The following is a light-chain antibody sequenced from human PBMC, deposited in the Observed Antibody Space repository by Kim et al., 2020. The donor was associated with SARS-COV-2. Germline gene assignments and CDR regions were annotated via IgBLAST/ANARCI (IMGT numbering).Light chain of an antibody. CDR3: QVWDSSISQVL. CDR1: NIEAKS. Sequence: APGGTARITCGGDNIEAKSVHWYQQGPGQAPLLVIYYDTDRPSGIPERFSGSNSGNTATLTISRVEAGDEAEFFCQVWDSSISQVLFGGGTQLTVL. CDR2: YDT. V-gene: IGLV3-21*04. J-gene: IGLJ3*02.